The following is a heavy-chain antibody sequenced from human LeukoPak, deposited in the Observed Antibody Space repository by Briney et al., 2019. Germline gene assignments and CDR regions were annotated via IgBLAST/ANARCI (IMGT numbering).Heavy chain of an antibody. CDR1: GGSISSGVYY. CDR3: AREAYSGSYYVKY. CDR2: IYYSGST. D-gene: IGHD1-26*01. J-gene: IGHJ4*02. V-gene: IGHV4-30-4*01. Sequence: PSETLSLTCTVSGGSISSGVYYWSWIRQPPGKGLEWIGYIYYSGSTYYNPSLKSRVTISVDTSKNQFSLKLGSVTAADTAVYYCAREAYSGSYYVKYWGQGTLVTVSS.